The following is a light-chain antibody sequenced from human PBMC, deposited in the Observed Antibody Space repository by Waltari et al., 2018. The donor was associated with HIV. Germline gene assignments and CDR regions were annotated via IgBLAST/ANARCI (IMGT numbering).Light chain of an antibody. CDR2: GNT. J-gene: IGLJ1*01. CDR1: SSTIGAGYD. Sequence: QSVLTQPPSVSGAPGPRVTTSSTRSSSTIGAGYDLHWFQQLPGTAPKLLIYGNTNRPSGVPDRFSGSKSGTSASLAITGLQAEDEADYYCQSYDSGLSAYVFGTGTKVTVL. V-gene: IGLV1-40*01. CDR3: QSYDSGLSAYV.